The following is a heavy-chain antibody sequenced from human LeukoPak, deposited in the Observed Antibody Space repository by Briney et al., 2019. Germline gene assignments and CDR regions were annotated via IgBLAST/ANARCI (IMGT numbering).Heavy chain of an antibody. J-gene: IGHJ4*02. CDR2: IYPGDSDT. CDR1: GYSFTGYW. Sequence: GESLKISCQASGYSFTGYWIGWVRQMPGKGLEFMGIIYPGDSDTRYSPSFQGQVTISADKSISTAYLQWSSLKASDTAMYYCARHETGPYFDYWGQGTLVTVSS. D-gene: IGHD1-1*01. V-gene: IGHV5-51*01. CDR3: ARHETGPYFDY.